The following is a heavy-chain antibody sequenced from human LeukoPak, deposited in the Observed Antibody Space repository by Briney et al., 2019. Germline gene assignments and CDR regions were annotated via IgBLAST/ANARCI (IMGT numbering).Heavy chain of an antibody. CDR3: ARVGRLHRYNYYYYMDV. Sequence: SETLSLTCTVSGGSISSGSYYWSWIRQPAGKRLEWSGRIYTSGSTNYNPSLKSRVTISVDTSKNQFSLKLSSVTAADTAVYYCARVGRLHRYNYYYYMDVWGKGTTVTVSS. V-gene: IGHV4-61*02. CDR2: IYTSGST. J-gene: IGHJ6*03. CDR1: GGSISSGSYY. D-gene: IGHD4-11*01.